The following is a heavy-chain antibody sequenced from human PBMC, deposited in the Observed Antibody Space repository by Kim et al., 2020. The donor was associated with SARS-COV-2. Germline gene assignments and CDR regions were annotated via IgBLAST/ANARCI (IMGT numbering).Heavy chain of an antibody. V-gene: IGHV3-64D*09. J-gene: IGHJ4*02. CDR3: VKGLRTCSGSDNY. CDR2: ISTNGGST. D-gene: IGHD6-6*01. Sequence: GGSLRLSCSASGFTFSSCAMHWVRQAPGKGLEDVSSISTNGGSTYYVDSVKGRFTISRDNSKNMLYLHMSSLRVEDTAVYYCVKGLRTCSGSDNYWGQGTLVTVSS. CDR1: GFTFSSCA.